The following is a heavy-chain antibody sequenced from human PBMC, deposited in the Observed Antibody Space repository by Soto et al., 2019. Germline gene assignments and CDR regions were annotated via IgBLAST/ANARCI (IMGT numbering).Heavy chain of an antibody. CDR2: ISSSSSTI. D-gene: IGHD5-18*01. V-gene: IGHV3-48*02. J-gene: IGHJ6*02. CDR1: GFTFSSYS. CDR3: ARAPDPDSSYGSYYYYYYGMDV. Sequence: EVQLVESGGGLVQPGGSLRLSCAASGFTFSSYSMNWVRQAPGKGLEWVSYISSSSSTIYYADSVKGRFTISRDNAKNSLYPQMNSLRDEDTAVYYCARAPDPDSSYGSYYYYYYGMDVWGQGTTVTVSS.